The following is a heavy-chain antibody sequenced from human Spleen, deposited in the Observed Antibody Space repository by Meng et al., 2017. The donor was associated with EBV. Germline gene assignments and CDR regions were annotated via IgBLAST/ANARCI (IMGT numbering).Heavy chain of an antibody. D-gene: IGHD2-8*01. Sequence: VQLQESGPGPAKPSQTLSLTCSVSGGSINSGNCDWSWVRQPPGKGLEWVGYIHYSWNIYYTHSLKSRVTLSADTAKTQFSLNLSSVTAADTAVYSCARVRSVLYENWFDPWGQGTLVTVSS. J-gene: IGHJ5*02. V-gene: IGHV4-30-4*01. CDR2: IHYSWNI. CDR1: GGSINSGNCD. CDR3: ARVRSVLYENWFDP.